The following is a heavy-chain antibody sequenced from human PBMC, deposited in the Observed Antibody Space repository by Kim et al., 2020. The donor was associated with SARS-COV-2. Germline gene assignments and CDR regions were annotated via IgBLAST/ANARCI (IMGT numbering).Heavy chain of an antibody. CDR3: AKSAHRGNFDY. J-gene: IGHJ4*02. CDR1: GFTFSSYG. CDR2: IWYDGSNK. Sequence: GGSLRLSCAASGFTFSSYGMHWVRQAPGKGLEWVAVIWYDGSNKYYADSVKGRFTISRDNSKNTLYLQMNSLRAEDTAVYYCAKSAHRGNFDYWGQGTLVTVSS. V-gene: IGHV3-33*06.